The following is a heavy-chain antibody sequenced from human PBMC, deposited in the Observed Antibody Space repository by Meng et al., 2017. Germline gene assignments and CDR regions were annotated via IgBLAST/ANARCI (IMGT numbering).Heavy chain of an antibody. J-gene: IGHJ2*01. CDR2: IYTSGST. CDR3: ARTSRKYDSSGYYLYYWYFDL. V-gene: IGHV4-61*02. D-gene: IGHD3-22*01. CDR1: GGSISSGSYY. Sequence: SETLSLTCTVSGGSISSGSYYWSWIQQPAGKGLEWIGRIYTSGSTNYNPSLKSRVTISVDTSKNQFSLKLSSVTAADTAVYYCARTSRKYDSSGYYLYYWYFDLWGRGTLVTVSS.